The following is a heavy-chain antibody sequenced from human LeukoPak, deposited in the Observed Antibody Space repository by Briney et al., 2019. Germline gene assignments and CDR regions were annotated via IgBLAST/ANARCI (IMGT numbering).Heavy chain of an antibody. D-gene: IGHD3-10*01. CDR1: GGSLSSHY. Sequence: SETLSLTCTVSGGSLSSHYWSWIRRPPGKRLEWIGYIYHTGSPKYNPSLRSRVTISVDTSKNQISLKLGSVTAADTAVYYCAKELYYQGSGVLFDPWGQGTQVTVSS. CDR3: AKELYYQGSGVLFDP. CDR2: IYHTGSP. J-gene: IGHJ5*02. V-gene: IGHV4-59*11.